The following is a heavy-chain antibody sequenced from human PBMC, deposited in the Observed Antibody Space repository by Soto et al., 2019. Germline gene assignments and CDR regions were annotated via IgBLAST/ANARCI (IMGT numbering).Heavy chain of an antibody. V-gene: IGHV3-11*06. CDR2: SSNSGTYT. CDR1: GFTFSDYY. Sequence: GGSLRLSCVASGFTFSDYYMSWVRQAPGKGLEWLSYSSNSGTYTKYAGSVKGRFSISRDNAKNSLYLQINSLRGEDTAIYYCARSGDNYNVLDYWGQGTPVTVSS. J-gene: IGHJ4*02. D-gene: IGHD3-10*02. CDR3: ARSGDNYNVLDY.